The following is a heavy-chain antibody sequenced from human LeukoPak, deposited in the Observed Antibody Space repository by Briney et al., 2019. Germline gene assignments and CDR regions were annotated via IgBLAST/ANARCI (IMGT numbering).Heavy chain of an antibody. CDR1: GFTFDTYA. D-gene: IGHD2-21*02. J-gene: IGHJ4*02. V-gene: IGHV3-21*01. CDR3: ARAPREVVTAIQGDY. Sequence: SGGSLRLSCAASGFTFDTYAMSWVRQAPGKGLEWVSSISSSSSHISYADSVKGRFTISRDNAKNSLFLRMNSLRVEDTAVYYCARAPREVVTAIQGDYWGQGTLVTVSS. CDR2: ISSSSSHI.